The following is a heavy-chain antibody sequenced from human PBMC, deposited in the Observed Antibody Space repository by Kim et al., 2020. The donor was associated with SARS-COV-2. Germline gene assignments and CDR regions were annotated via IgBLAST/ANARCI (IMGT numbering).Heavy chain of an antibody. CDR1: GFTFSSYE. CDR2: ISSSGSTI. J-gene: IGHJ4*02. V-gene: IGHV3-48*03. D-gene: IGHD3-10*01. CDR3: AREQLYYYGSGHFDY. Sequence: GGSLRLSCAASGFTFSSYEMNWVRQAPGKGLEWVSYISSSGSTIYYADSVKGRFTISRDNAKNSLYLQMNSLRAEDTAVYYCAREQLYYYGSGHFDYWGQGTLVTVSS.